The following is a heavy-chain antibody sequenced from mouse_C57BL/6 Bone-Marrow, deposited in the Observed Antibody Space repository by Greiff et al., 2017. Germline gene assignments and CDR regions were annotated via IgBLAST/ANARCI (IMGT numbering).Heavy chain of an antibody. D-gene: IGHD3-2*02. J-gene: IGHJ4*01. V-gene: IGHV1-81*01. Sequence: QVQLKQSGAELARPGASVKLSCKASGYTFTSYGISWVKQRTGQGLEWIGEIYPRSGNTYYNEKFKGKATLTADKSSSTAYMELRSLTSEDSAVYFWARQLRLRRDAMDYWGQGTSVTVSS. CDR3: ARQLRLRRDAMDY. CDR1: GYTFTSYG. CDR2: IYPRSGNT.